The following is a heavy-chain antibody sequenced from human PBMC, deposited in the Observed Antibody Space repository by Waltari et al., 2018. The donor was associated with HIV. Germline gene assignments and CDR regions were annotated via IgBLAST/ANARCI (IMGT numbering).Heavy chain of an antibody. CDR2: ISSSSSYL. Sequence: EVQLVESGGGLVKPGGSLRLSCAASGFTFSSYSMNWVRQARGKGLGWVSSISSSSSYLDYADAVKGRFTIARDNAKNSLYLQMNSLRAEDTAVYYCARDSTITGGMDVWGQGTTVTVSS. D-gene: IGHD2-2*01. CDR3: ARDSTITGGMDV. J-gene: IGHJ6*02. V-gene: IGHV3-21*01. CDR1: GFTFSSYS.